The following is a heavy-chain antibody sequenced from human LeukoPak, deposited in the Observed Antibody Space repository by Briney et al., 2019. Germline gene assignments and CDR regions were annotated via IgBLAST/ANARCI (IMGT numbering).Heavy chain of an antibody. Sequence: PGGSLRLSCAASGFTFSDYSLNWVRQAPGKGLEWVSSISSSSTCMYYADSVKGRFTISRDNAKNSLYLQMNSLKAEDTAVYYCASSADCGGDCYTTWGQGTLVTVSS. CDR2: ISSSSTCM. CDR1: GFTFSDYS. V-gene: IGHV3-21*04. D-gene: IGHD2-21*02. CDR3: ASSADCGGDCYTT. J-gene: IGHJ4*02.